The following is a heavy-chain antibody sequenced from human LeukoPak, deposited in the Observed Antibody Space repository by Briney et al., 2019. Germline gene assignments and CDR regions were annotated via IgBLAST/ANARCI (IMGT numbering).Heavy chain of an antibody. V-gene: IGHV1-2*02. Sequence: GASVKVSCKASGGTFSSYAISWVRQAPGQGLEWMGWINPNSGGTNYAQKFQGRVTMTRDTSISTAYMELSSLRSEDTAAYYCARGRTFGGVIVNWGQGTLVTVSS. CDR1: GGTFSSYA. CDR3: ARGRTFGGVIVN. D-gene: IGHD3-16*02. J-gene: IGHJ4*02. CDR2: INPNSGGT.